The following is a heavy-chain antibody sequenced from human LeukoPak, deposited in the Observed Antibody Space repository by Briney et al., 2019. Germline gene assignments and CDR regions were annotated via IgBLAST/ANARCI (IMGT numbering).Heavy chain of an antibody. CDR1: AFNLTAYW. D-gene: IGHD5-12*01. Sequence: GGSLSLSCASSAFNLTAYWMHWVRQDPRQGLLWVARINSDGTTTNYADSVKGRFTISRDNAKNTLFLQMNSLRAEDTAVYFFAVSNGGYGPWGQGALATVSS. CDR3: AVSNGGYGP. J-gene: IGHJ5*02. CDR2: INSDGTTT. V-gene: IGHV3-74*01.